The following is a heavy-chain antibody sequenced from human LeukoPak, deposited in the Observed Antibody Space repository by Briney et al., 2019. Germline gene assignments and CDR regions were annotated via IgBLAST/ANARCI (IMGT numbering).Heavy chain of an antibody. J-gene: IGHJ4*02. CDR1: GYTFTGYY. V-gene: IGHV1-2*02. CDR3: ARAEGYSSGWYYEGFDY. CDR2: INPNSGGT. Sequence: ASVKVSCKASGYTFTGYYMHWVRQAPGQGLEWMGCINPNSGGTNYAQKFQGRVTMTRDTSISTAYMELSRLRSDDTAVYYCARAEGYSSGWYYEGFDYWGQGTLVTVPS. D-gene: IGHD6-19*01.